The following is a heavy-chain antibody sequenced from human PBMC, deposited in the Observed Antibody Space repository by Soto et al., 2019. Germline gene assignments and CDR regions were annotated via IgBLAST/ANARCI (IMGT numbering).Heavy chain of an antibody. Sequence: QVQLVQSGAEVKKPGASVKVSCKASGYTFTSYAMHWVRQAPGQRLEWMGWINAGNGNTKYSQKFQGRVTITRDTSASTAYMELSSLRSEDTAVYYCATSRTDFNHGSGSSKYYYYYYGMDVWGQGTTVTVSS. CDR3: ATSRTDFNHGSGSSKYYYYYYGMDV. CDR2: INAGNGNT. V-gene: IGHV1-3*01. CDR1: GYTFTSYA. D-gene: IGHD3-10*01. J-gene: IGHJ6*02.